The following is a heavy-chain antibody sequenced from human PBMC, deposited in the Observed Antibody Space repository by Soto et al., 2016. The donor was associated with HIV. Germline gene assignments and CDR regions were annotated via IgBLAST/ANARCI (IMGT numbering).Heavy chain of an antibody. CDR1: GFTFSDHY. CDR2: TRNKANSYTT. D-gene: IGHD1-26*01. J-gene: IGHJ3*02. Sequence: EVQLVESGGGLVQPGGSLRLSCAASGFTFSDHYMDWVRQAPGKGLEWDGRTRNKANSYTTEYAASVKGRFTISRDDSKNSLYLQMNSLKTEDTAVYYCARAGRGPIVGASDAFDIWGQGTMVTVSS. V-gene: IGHV3-72*01. CDR3: ARAGRGPIVGASDAFDI.